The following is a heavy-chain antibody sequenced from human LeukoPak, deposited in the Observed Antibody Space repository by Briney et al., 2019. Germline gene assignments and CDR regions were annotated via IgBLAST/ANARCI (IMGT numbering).Heavy chain of an antibody. J-gene: IGHJ6*03. CDR2: IYSGGRT. D-gene: IGHD3-10*01. CDR1: GFTVSSNY. Sequence: GGSLRLSCAASGFTVSSNYMTWVRQAPGKGLEWGSVIYSGGRTYYADSVKGRFIISRDNSKNTLYLQMNSLRAEDTAVYYCARVYYGSGSLHYYYYYMDVWGKGTTVTISS. CDR3: ARVYYGSGSLHYYYYYMDV. V-gene: IGHV3-53*01.